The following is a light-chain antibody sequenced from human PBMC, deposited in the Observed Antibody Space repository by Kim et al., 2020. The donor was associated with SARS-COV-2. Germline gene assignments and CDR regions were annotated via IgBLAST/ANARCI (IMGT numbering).Light chain of an antibody. CDR2: GAS. J-gene: IGKJ2*01. Sequence: EIVMTQSPATLSVSPGERATLSCRASQSVSSNLAWYQQKPGQAPRLLIYGASTRATSIPARFSGSGSGTEFTLTISSLQSEDFAVYYCQQYNNWPYTFGLGTKLEI. CDR3: QQYNNWPYT. CDR1: QSVSSN. V-gene: IGKV3-15*01.